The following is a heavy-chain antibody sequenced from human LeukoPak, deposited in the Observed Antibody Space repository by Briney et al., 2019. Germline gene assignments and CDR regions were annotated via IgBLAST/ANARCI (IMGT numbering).Heavy chain of an antibody. V-gene: IGHV3-7*01. CDR3: ATSYDSSGCD. D-gene: IGHD3-22*01. J-gene: IGHJ4*02. CDR1: GFIFSSFW. CDR2: IKPDGSLQ. Sequence: GGSLRLSCTASGFIFSSFWMAWVRQAPGKGLEWVANIKPDGSLQFYGDSVKGRFTISRDNAKNTLYLQMNNLRAEDTALYYCATSYDSSGCDWGQGTLVTVSS.